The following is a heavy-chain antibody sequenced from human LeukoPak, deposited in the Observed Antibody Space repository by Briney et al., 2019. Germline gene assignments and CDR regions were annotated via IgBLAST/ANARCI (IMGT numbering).Heavy chain of an antibody. V-gene: IGHV3-74*01. CDR1: GFTFSSYW. CDR3: ARDSGSYFYY. Sequence: GGSLRLSCAASGFTFSSYWMFWVRQAPGKGLVWVSRIKSDGSTINYADSVKGRFTISRDNAKNTLFLQMNSLGAEDTAVYYCARDSGSYFYYWGQGTLVTVSS. CDR2: IKSDGSTI. J-gene: IGHJ4*02. D-gene: IGHD1-26*01.